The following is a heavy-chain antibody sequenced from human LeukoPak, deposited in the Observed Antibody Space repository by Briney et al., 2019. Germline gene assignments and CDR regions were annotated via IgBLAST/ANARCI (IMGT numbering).Heavy chain of an antibody. CDR1: GGSISSSNW. Sequence: SGTLSLTCAVSGGSISSSNWWSWVRQPPGKGLEWIGEIYHSGSTNYNPSLKSRVTISVDTSKNQFSLKLSSVTAADTGVYFCARAEGAASHIWGQGTMVSVSS. CDR3: ARAEGAASHI. V-gene: IGHV4-4*02. CDR2: IYHSGST. D-gene: IGHD3-16*01. J-gene: IGHJ3*02.